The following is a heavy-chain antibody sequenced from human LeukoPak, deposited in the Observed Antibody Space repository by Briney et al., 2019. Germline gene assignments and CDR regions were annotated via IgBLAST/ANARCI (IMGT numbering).Heavy chain of an antibody. J-gene: IGHJ4*02. CDR1: GGSISSSSYY. CDR3: ARGAYTSSWFFDS. Sequence: SETLSLTCTVSGGSISSSSYYWGWIRQPPGKGLEWIGYIYYSGTTKYNPSLESRVTISVDTSKNQFSLKLRSVTAADTAVYYCARGAYTSSWFFDSWGQGTLVTVSS. D-gene: IGHD6-13*01. V-gene: IGHV4-61*05. CDR2: IYYSGTT.